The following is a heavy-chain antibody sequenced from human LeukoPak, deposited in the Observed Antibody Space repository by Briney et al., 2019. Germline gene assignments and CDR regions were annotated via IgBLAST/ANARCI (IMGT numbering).Heavy chain of an antibody. J-gene: IGHJ4*02. Sequence: GGSLRLSCAASGFTFSIYWMHWVRHAPGEGLVWVSRISSEGSSTTYADSVKGRFTISRDNAKDTLYLQMNSLRAEDTAVYYCARGENTYIDYWGQGTLVTVSS. CDR2: ISSEGSST. CDR3: ARGENTYIDY. D-gene: IGHD3-16*01. V-gene: IGHV3-74*01. CDR1: GFTFSIYW.